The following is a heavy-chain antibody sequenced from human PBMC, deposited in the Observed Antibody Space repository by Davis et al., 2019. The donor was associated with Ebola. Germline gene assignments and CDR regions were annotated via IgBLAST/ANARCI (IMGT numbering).Heavy chain of an antibody. CDR1: GFTLTNYA. CDR2: IYPGDSDT. D-gene: IGHD6-13*01. CDR3: ARQEALYGSIDN. V-gene: IGHV5-51*01. J-gene: IGHJ4*02. Sequence: KVSCKASGFTLTNYAIHWVRQMPGKGLEWMGIIYPGDSDTRYSPSFQGQVTISADKSISTAYLQWSSLKASDSAMYYCARQEALYGSIDNWGQGTLVTVSS.